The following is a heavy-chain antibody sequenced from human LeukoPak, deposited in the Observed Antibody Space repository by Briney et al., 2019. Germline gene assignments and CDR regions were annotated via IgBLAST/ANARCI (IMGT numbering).Heavy chain of an antibody. CDR2: IYYSGST. V-gene: IGHV4-59*01. J-gene: IGHJ6*02. CDR3: ARLSTIAARTRGRYYYYGMDV. D-gene: IGHD6-6*01. Sequence: SETLSLTCTVSGGSISSYYWSWIRQPPGKGLEWIGYIYYSGSTNYNPSLKSRVTISVDTSKNQFSPKLSSVTAADTAVYYCARLSTIAARTRGRYYYYGMDVWGQGTTVTVSS. CDR1: GGSISSYY.